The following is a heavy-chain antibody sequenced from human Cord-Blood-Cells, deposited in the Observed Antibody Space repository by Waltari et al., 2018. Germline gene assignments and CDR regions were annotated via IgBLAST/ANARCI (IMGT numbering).Heavy chain of an antibody. CDR3: ARAYSNWFDP. CDR1: GYSISSGYY. J-gene: IGHJ5*02. CDR2: IYHSGRT. D-gene: IGHD4-4*01. Sequence: QVQLQESGPGLVKPSETLSLTCTVSGYSISSGYYWGWIRQPPGKGLEWVGSIYHSGRTDNNPSLKSRVTISVDTSKNQFSLKLSSVTAADTAVYYCARAYSNWFDPWGQGTLVTVSS. V-gene: IGHV4-38-2*02.